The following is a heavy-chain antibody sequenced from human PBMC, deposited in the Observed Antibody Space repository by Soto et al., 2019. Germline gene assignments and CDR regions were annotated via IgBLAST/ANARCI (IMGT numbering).Heavy chain of an antibody. J-gene: IGHJ4*02. CDR1: GYAFTSYH. CDR2: ISSYNTNT. Sequence: QVQLVQSGAEVKKPGASVKVSCKTSGYAFTSYHIRWMRQAPGQGLEWMGWISSYNTNTNYAQKFQGGVSMTTDTLTSTAYMELRSLRSDDTAVYYCARDTPPTDYWGQGTLVTVSS. CDR3: ARDTPPTDY. V-gene: IGHV1-18*01.